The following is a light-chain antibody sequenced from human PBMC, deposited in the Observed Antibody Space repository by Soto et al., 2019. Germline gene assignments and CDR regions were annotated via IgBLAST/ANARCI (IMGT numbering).Light chain of an antibody. Sequence: EIVLTQSPGTLSLSPGERATLSCRASQSVSNNYLAWYQQKPGQAPRRLIYGASSRATGIPDRFSGSGSGTDFTLTISRLEPEDFAVYYCHQYGSSQTFGQGTKVDIK. V-gene: IGKV3-20*01. CDR2: GAS. CDR3: HQYGSSQT. CDR1: QSVSNNY. J-gene: IGKJ1*01.